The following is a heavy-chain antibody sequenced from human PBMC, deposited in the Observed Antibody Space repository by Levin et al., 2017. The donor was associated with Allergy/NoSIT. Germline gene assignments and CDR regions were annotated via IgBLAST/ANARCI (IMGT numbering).Heavy chain of an antibody. CDR2: INHSGST. Sequence: KASETLSLTCAVYGGSFSGYYWSWIRQPPGKGLEWIGEINHSGSTNYNPSLKSRVTISVDTSKNQFSLKLSSVTAADTAVYYCARGKVVRGVIWFHYYYYYMDVWGKGTTVTVSS. V-gene: IGHV4-34*01. CDR3: ARGKVVRGVIWFHYYYYYMDV. CDR1: GGSFSGYY. D-gene: IGHD3-10*01. J-gene: IGHJ6*03.